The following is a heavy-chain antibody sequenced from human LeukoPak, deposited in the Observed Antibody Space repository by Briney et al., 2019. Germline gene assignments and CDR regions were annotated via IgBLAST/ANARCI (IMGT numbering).Heavy chain of an antibody. D-gene: IGHD3-10*01. Sequence: GGSLRLSCAASGFTFNSFAMSWVRQAPGKGLEWVSVISGSGVSTYYADPVKGRVTISRDNSKNTLYLEMNSLRAEDTAVYYCAIRGSVRYFANWGQGTLVTVSS. V-gene: IGHV3-23*01. CDR3: AIRGSVRYFAN. CDR1: GFTFNSFA. CDR2: ISGSGVST. J-gene: IGHJ4*02.